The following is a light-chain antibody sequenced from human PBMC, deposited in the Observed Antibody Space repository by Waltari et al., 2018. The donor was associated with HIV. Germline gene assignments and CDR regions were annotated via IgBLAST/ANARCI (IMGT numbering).Light chain of an antibody. V-gene: IGLV1-47*01. CDR3: AAWDDSLSGWV. CDR1: SSNIGDNY. Sequence: QSALTQPPSTSGTPGQTVTIPCSGSSSNIGDNYVSWYQQLPGTALKPLIYRNVQRPSGVRDRFSGSKSGTSASLAINDLRSEDEAEYHCAAWDDSLSGWVFGGGTNLTVL. CDR2: RNV. J-gene: IGLJ3*02.